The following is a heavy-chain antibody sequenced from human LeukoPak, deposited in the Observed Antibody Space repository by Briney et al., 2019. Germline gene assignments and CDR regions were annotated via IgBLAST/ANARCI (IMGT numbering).Heavy chain of an antibody. CDR1: GYTLTELS. J-gene: IGHJ4*02. CDR3: ARGIAVARWGFDY. CDR2: FDPEDGET. D-gene: IGHD6-19*01. Sequence: ASVKVSCKVSGYTLTELSMHWVRQAPGKGLEWMGGFDPEDGETIYAQKFQGRVTITADESTSTAYMELSSLRSEDTAVYYCARGIAVARWGFDYWGQGTLVTVSS. V-gene: IGHV1-24*01.